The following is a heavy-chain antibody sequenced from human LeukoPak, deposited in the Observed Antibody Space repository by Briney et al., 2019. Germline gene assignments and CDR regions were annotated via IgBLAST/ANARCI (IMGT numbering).Heavy chain of an antibody. CDR3: ARESSVFYYGSGSPLDY. V-gene: IGHV1-8*01. CDR1: GYTFTSYD. D-gene: IGHD3-10*01. J-gene: IGHJ4*02. Sequence: ASVKVSCKASGYTFTSYDINWVRQATGQGLEWVGWMNPNNGNAGYAQKFQGRVTMTSDTSISTAYMELSSLRSEDTAVYYCARESSVFYYGSGSPLDYWGQGTLVTVSS. CDR2: MNPNNGNA.